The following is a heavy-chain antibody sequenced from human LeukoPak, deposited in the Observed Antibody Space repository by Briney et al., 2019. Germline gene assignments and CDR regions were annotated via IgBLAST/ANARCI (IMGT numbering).Heavy chain of an antibody. CDR1: GGSISSGGYY. Sequence: TLSLTCTVTGGSISSGGYYWSWIRQHPGKGLEWIGYIYYSGSTYYNPSLKSRVTISVDTSKNQFSLKLSSVTAADTAVYYCARGAMKDIVVVPAAIEFDPWGQGTLVTVSS. J-gene: IGHJ5*02. CDR3: ARGAMKDIVVVPAAIEFDP. D-gene: IGHD2-2*02. V-gene: IGHV4-31*03. CDR2: IYYSGST.